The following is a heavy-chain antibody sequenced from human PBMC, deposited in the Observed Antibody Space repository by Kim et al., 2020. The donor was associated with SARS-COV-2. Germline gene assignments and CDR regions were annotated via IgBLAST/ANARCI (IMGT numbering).Heavy chain of an antibody. Sequence: SVKSRFTIARDKSKNTLYLQMNSLGAKDTAVYYCASAALRYFDWLSSFDYWGQGTLVTVSS. D-gene: IGHD3-9*01. CDR3: ASAALRYFDWLSSFDY. J-gene: IGHJ4*02. V-gene: IGHV3-30*06.